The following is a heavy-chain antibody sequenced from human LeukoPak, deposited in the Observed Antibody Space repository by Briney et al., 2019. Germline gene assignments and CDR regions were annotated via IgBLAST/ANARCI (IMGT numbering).Heavy chain of an antibody. CDR3: AARPVDDDPAPFDY. CDR1: GLTSRNYA. J-gene: IGHJ4*02. D-gene: IGHD5-12*01. V-gene: IGHV3-23*01. CDR2: ITGSGDRT. Sequence: PGGSLRLSCVASGLTSRNYAMTWVRRPPGKGLECVSSITGSGDRTYHADSVKGRFTISRDSSKNTLFLQMNNLRADDTAVYYCAARPVDDDPAPFDYWGQGTRVTVSS.